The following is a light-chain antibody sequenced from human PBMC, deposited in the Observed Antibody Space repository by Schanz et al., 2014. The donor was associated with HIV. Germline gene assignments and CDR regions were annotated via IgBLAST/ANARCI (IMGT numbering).Light chain of an antibody. V-gene: IGKV1-39*01. CDR3: QQSYSAPRGFT. Sequence: DIQMTQSPSSLSASIGDRVTITCRASQSISTYLNWYQHKIGKAPKLLIYGTSSLQSGVPSRFSGSGSGTDFTLTIRSLQPEDFATYYCQQSYSAPRGFTFGPGTKVDL. J-gene: IGKJ3*01. CDR2: GTS. CDR1: QSISTY.